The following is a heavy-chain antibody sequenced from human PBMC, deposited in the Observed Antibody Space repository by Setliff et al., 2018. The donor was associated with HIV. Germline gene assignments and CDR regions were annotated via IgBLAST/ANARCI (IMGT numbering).Heavy chain of an antibody. CDR3: AKDGDYANWDYDAFDI. Sequence: PGESLKISCAASGFTFSAHGMHWVRQAPGKGLERVAFINYDVSYEYYADSVKGRVTISRDNSKNTVDLQMNSLRPEDTAVYYCAKDGDYANWDYDAFDIWGQGTLVTVSS. D-gene: IGHD1-7*01. CDR2: INYDVSYE. J-gene: IGHJ3*02. CDR1: GFTFSAHG. V-gene: IGHV3-30*02.